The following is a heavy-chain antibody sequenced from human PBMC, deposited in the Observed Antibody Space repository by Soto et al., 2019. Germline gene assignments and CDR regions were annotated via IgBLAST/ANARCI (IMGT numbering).Heavy chain of an antibody. CDR2: ISAYNGNT. CDR3: ARALAAAGPFDY. CDR1: GYTFTNYA. V-gene: IGHV1-18*01. J-gene: IGHJ4*02. D-gene: IGHD6-13*01. Sequence: QVQLVQSGAEVKKPGASVKVSCKASGYTFTNYAFSWVRQAPGQGLEWMGWISAYNGNTNYPQKLQGRVTMTTDTSTSTAYMELRSLRSDATAVYFCARALAAAGPFDYWGQGTLVTVSS.